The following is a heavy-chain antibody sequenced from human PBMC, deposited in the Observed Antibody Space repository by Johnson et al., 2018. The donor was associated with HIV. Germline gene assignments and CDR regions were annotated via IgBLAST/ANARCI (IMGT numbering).Heavy chain of an antibody. J-gene: IGHJ3*02. V-gene: IGHV3-30*18. CDR2: ISYGGTNK. CDR3: VKDRGRPGTPAAFDM. Sequence: VPLVESGGGAVQPESSLRLSCAASGFTFSSYGMHWVRQAPDKGLEWVAAISYGGTNKYYIDSVQGRFTISRDNSKSTLYLQMNSLRVEDTAVYYCVKDRGRPGTPAAFDMWGHGTMVTVSS. D-gene: IGHD3-10*01. CDR1: GFTFSSYG.